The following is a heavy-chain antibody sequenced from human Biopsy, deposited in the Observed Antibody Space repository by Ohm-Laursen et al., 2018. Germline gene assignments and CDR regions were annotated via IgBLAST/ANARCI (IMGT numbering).Heavy chain of an antibody. J-gene: IGHJ4*02. D-gene: IGHD3-9*01. V-gene: IGHV3-30*03. Sequence: SLRLSCSASGFTFSSHGMHWVRQAPGKGLEWVAHFSYDGINKHYADSVKGRFTISRDNSKNTLSLQMDSLRVEDTAMYYCLREAATGYYRTADFWGQGTLVTVSS. CDR1: GFTFSSHG. CDR3: LREAATGYYRTADF. CDR2: FSYDGINK.